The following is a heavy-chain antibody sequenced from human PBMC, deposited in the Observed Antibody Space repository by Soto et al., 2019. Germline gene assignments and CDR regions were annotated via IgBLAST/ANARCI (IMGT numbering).Heavy chain of an antibody. CDR2: IYHSGST. CDR1: GGSISSGGYS. CDR3: ARGQVAPAQP. V-gene: IGHV4-30-2*01. Sequence: QLRLQESGSGLVKPSQTLSLTCAVSGGSISSGGYSWSWIRQPPGKGLEWIGYIYHSGSTYYNPSLQTRGTTSVDRSKTQFFLKLRSVTAADKAVYYCARGQVAPAQPWGQGTLVTVSS. J-gene: IGHJ5*02. D-gene: IGHD2-15*01.